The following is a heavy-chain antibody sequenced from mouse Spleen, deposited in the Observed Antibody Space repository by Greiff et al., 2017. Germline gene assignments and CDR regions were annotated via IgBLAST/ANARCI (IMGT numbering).Heavy chain of an antibody. Sequence: VQLQQPGAELVKPGASVKLSCKASGYTFTSYWMHWVKQRPGQGLEWIGMIHPNSGSTNYNEKFKSKATLTVDKSSSTAYMQLSSLTSEDSAVYYCARRTTVSAMDYWGQGTSVTVSS. V-gene: IGHV1-64*01. D-gene: IGHD1-1*01. J-gene: IGHJ4*01. CDR3: ARRTTVSAMDY. CDR2: IHPNSGST. CDR1: GYTFTSYW.